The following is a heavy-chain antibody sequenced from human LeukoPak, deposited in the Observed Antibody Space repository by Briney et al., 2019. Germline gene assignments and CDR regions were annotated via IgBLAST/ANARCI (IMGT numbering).Heavy chain of an antibody. CDR1: GFTFSSYW. D-gene: IGHD3-10*01. J-gene: IGHJ6*03. V-gene: IGHV3-7*01. CDR2: IKQDGSGK. Sequence: PGGSLRLSCAASGFTFSSYWMSWVRQAPGKGLEWVANIKQDGSGKYYVDSVKGRFIISRDNAKNSLYLQMNSLRAEDTAVYYCAKGAFRDQVQGYYYMDVWGKGTTVTVSS. CDR3: AKGAFRDQVQGYYYMDV.